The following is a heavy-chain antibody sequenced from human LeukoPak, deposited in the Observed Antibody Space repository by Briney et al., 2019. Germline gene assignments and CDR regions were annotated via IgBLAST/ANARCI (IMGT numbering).Heavy chain of an antibody. D-gene: IGHD3-10*01. CDR1: GGSISSGDYY. CDR3: ARQGGDTMVRGVVRDWFDP. CDR2: IYYSGST. J-gene: IGHJ5*02. Sequence: PSETLSLTCTVSGGSISSGDYYWSWIRQPPGKGLEWIGYIYYSGSTYYNPSLKSRVTISVDTSKNQFSLKLSSVTAADTAVYYCARQGGDTMVRGVVRDWFDPWGQGTLVTVSS. V-gene: IGHV4-30-4*01.